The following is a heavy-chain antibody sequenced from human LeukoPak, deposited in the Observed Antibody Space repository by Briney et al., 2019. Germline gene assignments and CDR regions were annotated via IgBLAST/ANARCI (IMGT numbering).Heavy chain of an antibody. Sequence: ASVKVSCKASGYTFTSYGISWVRQAPGQGFEWMGWISAYNGNTNYAQKLQGRVTMTTDTSTSTAYMELRSLRSDGTAVYYCARDQGDYDFWSGALVDWGQGTLVTVSS. CDR3: ARDQGDYDFWSGALVD. D-gene: IGHD3-3*01. CDR2: ISAYNGNT. V-gene: IGHV1-18*01. CDR1: GYTFTSYG. J-gene: IGHJ4*02.